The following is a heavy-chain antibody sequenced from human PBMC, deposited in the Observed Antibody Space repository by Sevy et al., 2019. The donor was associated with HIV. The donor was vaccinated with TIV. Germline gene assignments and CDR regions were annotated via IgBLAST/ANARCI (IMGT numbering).Heavy chain of an antibody. V-gene: IGHV4-39*01. CDR1: GGSISSSPYY. Sequence: SETLSLTCSVSGGSISSSPYYWSWIRQSPGKGLEWIGSFYESESDFYNPSLKSRITIFVDTSKNQFSLRLRSVTAADTALYYCARHRAYCSDGSCYSPWYFDLWGRGTLVTVSS. CDR2: FYESESD. J-gene: IGHJ2*01. CDR3: ARHRAYCSDGSCYSPWYFDL. D-gene: IGHD2-15*01.